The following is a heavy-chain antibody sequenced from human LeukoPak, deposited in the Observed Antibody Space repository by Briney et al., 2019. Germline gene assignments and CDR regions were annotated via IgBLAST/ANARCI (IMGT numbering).Heavy chain of an antibody. CDR2: ISSSGSTI. Sequence: TGGSLRLSCAASGFTFSSYSMNWVRQAPGKVLEWVSYISSSGSTIYYADSVKGRFTISRDNAKNSLYLQMNSLRAEDTAVYYCAELGITMIGGVWGKGTTVTISS. J-gene: IGHJ6*04. CDR3: AELGITMIGGV. D-gene: IGHD3-10*02. CDR1: GFTFSSYS. V-gene: IGHV3-48*04.